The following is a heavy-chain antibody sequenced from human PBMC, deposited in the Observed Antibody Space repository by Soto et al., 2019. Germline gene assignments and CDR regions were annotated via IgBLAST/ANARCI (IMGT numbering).Heavy chain of an antibody. CDR1: GFTFSAYS. D-gene: IGHD1-26*01. CDR3: AKDVVVGATAGLGDYYYYAGMDV. J-gene: IGHJ6*02. CDR2: ITSSSTTI. Sequence: GGSLRLSCAAAGFTFSAYSMNCVRQAPGKGLELISYITSSSTTIFYAYSVKGRFTISRDNAKNSLYLQMNSLRDEDTAVDYCAKDVVVGATAGLGDYYYYAGMDVWGQVTTVTVYS. V-gene: IGHV3-48*02.